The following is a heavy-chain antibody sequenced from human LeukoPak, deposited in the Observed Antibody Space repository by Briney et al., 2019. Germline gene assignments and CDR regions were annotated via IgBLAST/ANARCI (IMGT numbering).Heavy chain of an antibody. CDR2: ISWAGDDT. CDR3: AKGGYCSSTSCYSSIEY. Sequence: PGGSLRLSFEAPGFAFDVLPLHWFRQAPGKVFEGFSVISWAGDDTHYAAFVKGRLNIYRDNSNNSLYPQMNSLRAEDTALYYCAKGGYCSSTSCYSSIEYWGQGTLVTVSS. CDR1: GFAFDVLP. D-gene: IGHD2-2*01. V-gene: IGHV3-43D*03. J-gene: IGHJ4*02.